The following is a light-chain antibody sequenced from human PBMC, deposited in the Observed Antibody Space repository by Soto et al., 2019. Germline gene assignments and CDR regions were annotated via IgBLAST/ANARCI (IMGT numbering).Light chain of an antibody. CDR1: QNVANSY. CDR3: QQYGTSAWT. V-gene: IGKV3-20*01. Sequence: EIVLTQSPGTLSLSPGERATLSCRASQNVANSYLAWFQQKPGQTPRLLIHGASTRATGIPDRFSGSGSGTDFTLPIRRLEPEDFALYYCQQYGTSAWTFGQGTKV. CDR2: GAS. J-gene: IGKJ1*01.